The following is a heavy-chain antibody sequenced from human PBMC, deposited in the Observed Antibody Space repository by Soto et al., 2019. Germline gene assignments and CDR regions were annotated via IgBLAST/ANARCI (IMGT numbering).Heavy chain of an antibody. J-gene: IGHJ6*03. D-gene: IGHD3-10*01. CDR3: ARHRGYYYYYYMDV. CDR2: IYYSGST. CDR1: GGSISSYY. V-gene: IGHV4-59*08. Sequence: ASETLSLTCTVSGGSISSYYWSWIRQPPGKGLEWIGYIYYSGSTNYNPSLKSRVTISVDTSKNQFSLKLSSVTAADTAVYYCARHRGYYYYYYMDVWGKGTTVTVS.